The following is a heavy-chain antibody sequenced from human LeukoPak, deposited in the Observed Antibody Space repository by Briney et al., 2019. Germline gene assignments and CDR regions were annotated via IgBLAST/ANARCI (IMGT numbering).Heavy chain of an antibody. D-gene: IGHD2-21*02. CDR2: INHSGST. V-gene: IGHV4-34*01. Sequence: SETLSLTCAVYGGSFSGYYWSWIRQPPGKGLEWIGEINHSGSTNYNPSLKSRVTISVDTSKNQFSLKLSSVTAVDTAVYYCARRGDQGAFDYWGQGTLVTVSS. CDR1: GGSFSGYY. CDR3: ARRGDQGAFDY. J-gene: IGHJ4*02.